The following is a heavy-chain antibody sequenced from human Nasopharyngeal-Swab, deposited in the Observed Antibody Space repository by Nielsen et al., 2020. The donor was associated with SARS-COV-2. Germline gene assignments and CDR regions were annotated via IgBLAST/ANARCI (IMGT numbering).Heavy chain of an antibody. CDR2: IKQGGSET. V-gene: IGHV3-7*05. D-gene: IGHD2-8*01. CDR3: ARRRTYATFDY. CDR1: GFKFESYW. J-gene: IGHJ4*02. Sequence: GGSLRLSCAASGFKFESYWMSWVRQVPGKGLEWVATIKQGGSETSYVDSVRGRFTISRDNGKNSLYLQMNSLRVGDTAVYYCARRRTYATFDYWGQGDLVTVSS.